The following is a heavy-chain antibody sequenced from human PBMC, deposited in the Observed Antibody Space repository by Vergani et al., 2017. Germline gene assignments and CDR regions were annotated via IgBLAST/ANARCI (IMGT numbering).Heavy chain of an antibody. Sequence: QVQLVQSGAEVKKPGSSVKVSCKASGYTFTSYAMHWVRQAPGQRLEWMGWINAGNGNTKYSQKFQGRVTITRDTSASTAYMELSSLRSEDTAVYYCARDRKTMVRVDAFDIWGQGTMVTVSS. CDR2: INAGNGNT. CDR3: ARDRKTMVRVDAFDI. CDR1: GYTFTSYA. V-gene: IGHV1-3*01. J-gene: IGHJ3*02. D-gene: IGHD3-10*01.